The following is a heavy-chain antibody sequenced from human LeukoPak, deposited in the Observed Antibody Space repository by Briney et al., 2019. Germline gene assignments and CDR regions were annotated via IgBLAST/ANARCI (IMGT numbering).Heavy chain of an antibody. CDR3: ATRQYSSDWPFLTYYFDY. CDR1: GLTFSSYA. V-gene: IGHV3-23*01. Sequence: GGSLSLSCAASGLTFSSYAMSGVRQAAGKGVEWVSAVSGSGGRTDYADSVKGRFTISRDNSKNTLYLQMNSLSAEDTAVYYCATRQYSSDWPFLTYYFDYWGQGTLVTVSS. J-gene: IGHJ4*02. CDR2: VSGSGGRT. D-gene: IGHD6-19*01.